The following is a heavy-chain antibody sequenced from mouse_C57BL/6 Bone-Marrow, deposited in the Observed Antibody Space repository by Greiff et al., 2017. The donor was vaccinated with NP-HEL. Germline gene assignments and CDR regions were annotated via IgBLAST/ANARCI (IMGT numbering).Heavy chain of an antibody. J-gene: IGHJ4*01. V-gene: IGHV1-5*01. CDR1: GYTFTSYW. CDR3: TKREGRYYAMDY. CDR2: IYPGNSDT. D-gene: IGHD3-3*01. Sequence: VQLQQSGTVLARPGASVKMSCKTPGYTFTSYWMHWVKQRPGQGLEWIGAIYPGNSDTSYNQKFKGKAKLTAVTSASTAYMELSSLTNEDSAVYYCTKREGRYYAMDYWGQGTSVTVSS.